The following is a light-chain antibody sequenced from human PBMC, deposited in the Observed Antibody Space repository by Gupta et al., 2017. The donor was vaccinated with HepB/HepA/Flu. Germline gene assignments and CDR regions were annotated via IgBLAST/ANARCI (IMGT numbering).Light chain of an antibody. CDR1: SSDVGVYNY. V-gene: IGLV2-14*03. Sequence: QSALTQPASVSGSPGPSITISCTGTSSDVGVYNYVSWYQQHPGKAPKLMIYDVRNRPSGVSNRFSGSKSGNTASLTISGLQAEDEDDYYCSSYTSSSPVFGGGTKLTVL. J-gene: IGLJ2*01. CDR3: SSYTSSSPV. CDR2: DVR.